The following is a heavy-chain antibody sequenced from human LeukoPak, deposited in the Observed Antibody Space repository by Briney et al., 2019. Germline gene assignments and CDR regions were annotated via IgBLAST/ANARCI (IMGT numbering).Heavy chain of an antibody. CDR1: GFTFSSYW. J-gene: IGHJ4*02. D-gene: IGHD3-22*01. Sequence: GGSLRLSCAASGFTFSSYWMSWVRRAPGKGLEWVANIKQDGSEKYYVDSVKGRFTISRDNAKNSLYLQMNSLRAEDTAVYYCARDSHNYYDSSGYYPVYFDYWGQGTLVTVSS. V-gene: IGHV3-7*01. CDR2: IKQDGSEK. CDR3: ARDSHNYYDSSGYYPVYFDY.